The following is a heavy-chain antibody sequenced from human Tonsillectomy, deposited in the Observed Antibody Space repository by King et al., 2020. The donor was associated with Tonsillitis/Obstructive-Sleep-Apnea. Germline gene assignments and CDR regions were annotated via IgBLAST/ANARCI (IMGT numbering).Heavy chain of an antibody. D-gene: IGHD3-10*01. Sequence: QLVQSGGGVVQPGRSLRLSCAASYFTFRTYAMHWVRQAPGKGLEWVSVISYDGSKTDYADSVKGRFTISRDISKNTLYLQMSSLRAEDTALYYCARGDNYGSGSYYKSAGYFQHWGLGTLLTVSS. V-gene: IGHV3-30*04. CDR1: YFTFRTYA. CDR2: ISYDGSKT. CDR3: ARGDNYGSGSYYKSAGYFQH. J-gene: IGHJ1*01.